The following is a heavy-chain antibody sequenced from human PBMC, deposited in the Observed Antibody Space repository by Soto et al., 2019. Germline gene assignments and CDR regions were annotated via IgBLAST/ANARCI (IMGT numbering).Heavy chain of an antibody. D-gene: IGHD3-10*01. CDR3: ARRPYGSGSNYYGMDV. J-gene: IGHJ6*02. V-gene: IGHV4-39*01. Sequence: SETLSLTCTVSGGSISSSSYYWGWIRQPPGKGLEWIGSIYYSGSTYYNPSLKSRVTISVDTSKNQFSLKLSSVTAADTAVYYCARRPYGSGSNYYGMDVWGQGXTVTVYS. CDR1: GGSISSSSYY. CDR2: IYYSGST.